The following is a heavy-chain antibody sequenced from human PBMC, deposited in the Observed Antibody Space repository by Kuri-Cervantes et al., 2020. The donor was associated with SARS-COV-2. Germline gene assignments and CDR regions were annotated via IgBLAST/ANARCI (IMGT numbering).Heavy chain of an antibody. CDR1: GFTFSSYA. J-gene: IGHJ2*01. CDR2: ISGSGGST. CDR3: ARAPYGDYDWYFDL. D-gene: IGHD4-17*01. Sequence: GESLKISCAASGFTFSSYAMSWVRQAPGKGLEWVSAISGSGGSTYYADSVKGRFTISRDNAKNSLYLQMNSLRAEDTAVYYCARAPYGDYDWYFDLWGRGTRVTGAS. V-gene: IGHV3-23*01.